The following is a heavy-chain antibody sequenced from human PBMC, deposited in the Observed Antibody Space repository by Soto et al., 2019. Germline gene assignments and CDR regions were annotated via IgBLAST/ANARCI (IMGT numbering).Heavy chain of an antibody. J-gene: IGHJ4*02. CDR3: ARHEVSGWYVLAGYFDY. V-gene: IGHV4-39*01. CDR2: IYYSGST. Sequence: QLQLQESGPGLVKPSETLSLTCTVSGGSISSSSYYWGWIRQPPGKGLEWIGSIYYSGSTYYNPSLKSRVTISVDTSKNQFSLKLSSVTAADTAVYYCARHEVSGWYVLAGYFDYWGQGTLVTVSS. D-gene: IGHD6-19*01. CDR1: GGSISSSSYY.